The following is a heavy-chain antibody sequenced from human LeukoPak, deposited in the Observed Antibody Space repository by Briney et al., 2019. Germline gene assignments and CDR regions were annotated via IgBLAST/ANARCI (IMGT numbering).Heavy chain of an antibody. V-gene: IGHV4-59*01. Sequence: SETLSLTCTVSGGSISSYYWSWIRQPPGKGLEWIGYIYYSGSTNYNPSFKSRVTISVDTSKNQFSLKLSSVTAADTAVYYCARAVHKYYFDYWGQGTLVTVSS. CDR3: ARAVHKYYFDY. CDR1: GGSISSYY. CDR2: IYYSGST. J-gene: IGHJ4*02. D-gene: IGHD1-1*01.